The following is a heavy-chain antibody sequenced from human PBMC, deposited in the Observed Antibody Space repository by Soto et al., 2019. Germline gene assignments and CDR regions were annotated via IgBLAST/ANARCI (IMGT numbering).Heavy chain of an antibody. CDR3: TRDEGGSYDSWFHP. CDR2: IGSGAAYI. J-gene: IGHJ5*02. Sequence: EVQVVESGGGLVKPGGSLTLSCNFTFSLYSMNWVRQAPGKGLEWVASIGSGAAYIKYADSVQGRFTISRDTAKSSVSLQMSSLRVEGTAVYFCTRDEGGSYDSWFHPWGQGTQVTVAA. V-gene: IGHV3-21*01. D-gene: IGHD1-26*01. CDR1: TFSLYS.